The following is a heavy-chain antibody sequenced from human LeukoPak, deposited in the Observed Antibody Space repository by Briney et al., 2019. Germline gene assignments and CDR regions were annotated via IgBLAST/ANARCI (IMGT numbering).Heavy chain of an antibody. CDR3: ARVGSSSWYNYYYYYMDV. V-gene: IGHV4-61*02. Sequence: PSQTLSLTCTVSGGSISSGSYYWSWIRQPAGKGLEWIRRIYTSGSTNYNPSLKSRATISVDTSKNQFSLKLSSVTAADTAVYYCARVGSSSWYNYYYYYMDVWGKGTTVTVSS. D-gene: IGHD6-13*01. J-gene: IGHJ6*03. CDR1: GGSISSGSYY. CDR2: IYTSGST.